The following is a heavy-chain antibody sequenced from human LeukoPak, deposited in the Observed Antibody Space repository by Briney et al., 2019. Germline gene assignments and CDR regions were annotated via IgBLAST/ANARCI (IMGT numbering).Heavy chain of an antibody. Sequence: GGSLRLSCAASGFTFSSYDMHWVRQATGKGLEWVSAIGTAGDTYYSGSVKGRFTISRENAKNSLYLQMNSLRAGDTALYYCARVAAGGKGFDYWAREPWSPSPQ. V-gene: IGHV3-13*01. CDR1: GFTFSSYD. CDR2: IGTAGDT. CDR3: ARVAAGGKGFDY. J-gene: IGHJ4*02. D-gene: IGHD6-13*01.